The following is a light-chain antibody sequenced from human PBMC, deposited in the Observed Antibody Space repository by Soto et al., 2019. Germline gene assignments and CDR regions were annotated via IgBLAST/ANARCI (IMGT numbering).Light chain of an antibody. CDR2: EVS. CDR3: SSYAGSNNPVL. Sequence: QAVVTQPPSASGSPGQSVTISCTGTSSDVGGYNYVSWYQQHPGKAPKLMIYEVSKRPSGVPDRFSGSKSGNTASLTVSGLQAEDEAAYYCSSYAGSNNPVLFGGGTKLTVL. CDR1: SSDVGGYNY. J-gene: IGLJ2*01. V-gene: IGLV2-8*01.